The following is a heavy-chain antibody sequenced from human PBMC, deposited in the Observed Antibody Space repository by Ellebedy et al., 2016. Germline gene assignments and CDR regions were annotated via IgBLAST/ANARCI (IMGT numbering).Heavy chain of an antibody. CDR2: VFYTGST. V-gene: IGHV4-39*01. Sequence: SETLSLTSDVSGDAISTNRYYWGWIRQPPGKGLEWIGTVFYTGSTYYNPSLKSRVTLSIDTSKNQFSLMGNSVTAADTAIYFCARAFYTFYDSTGDVFDLWGQGTMVTVSS. D-gene: IGHD3-22*01. J-gene: IGHJ3*01. CDR1: GDAISTNRYY. CDR3: ARAFYTFYDSTGDVFDL.